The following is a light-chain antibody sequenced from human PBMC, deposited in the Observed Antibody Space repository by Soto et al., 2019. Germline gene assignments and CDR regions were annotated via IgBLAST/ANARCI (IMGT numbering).Light chain of an antibody. Sequence: IQLTQSPSSLSSSVGDRVTITCRASQGMSSYLAWYQQKPGKAPKLLIYAASKWQSGIPLRFSGSGSGTDFTLTISRLQAEAFATYCCQQLNSYPVTFGGGTKVEIK. V-gene: IGKV1-9*01. CDR3: QQLNSYPVT. J-gene: IGKJ4*01. CDR1: QGMSSY. CDR2: AAS.